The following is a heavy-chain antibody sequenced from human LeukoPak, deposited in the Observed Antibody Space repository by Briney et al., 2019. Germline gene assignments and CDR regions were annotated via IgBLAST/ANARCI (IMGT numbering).Heavy chain of an antibody. CDR1: GFTFSSYS. V-gene: IGHV3-21*01. Sequence: GGSLRLSCAASGFTFSSYSMNWVRQAPGKGLEWVSSISSSSSYIYYADSVKGRFTISRDSAKNSPYLQMNSLRAEDTAVYYCAAQGWELLDYWGQGTLVTVSS. CDR3: AAQGWELLDY. D-gene: IGHD1-26*01. CDR2: ISSSSSYI. J-gene: IGHJ4*02.